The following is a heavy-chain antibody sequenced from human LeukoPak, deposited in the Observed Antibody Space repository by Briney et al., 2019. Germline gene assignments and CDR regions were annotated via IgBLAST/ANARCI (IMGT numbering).Heavy chain of an antibody. D-gene: IGHD5-24*01. CDR3: ARKRWQVYGY. V-gene: IGHV4-39*01. CDR2: IYYSGST. CDR1: GGSISSSSYY. Sequence: SETLSLTCTVSGGSISSSSYYWDWIRQPPGKGLEWIGSIYYSGSTYYNPSLKSRVTISVDTSKNQFSLKLSSVTAADTAVYYCARKRWQVYGYWGQGTLVTVSS. J-gene: IGHJ4*02.